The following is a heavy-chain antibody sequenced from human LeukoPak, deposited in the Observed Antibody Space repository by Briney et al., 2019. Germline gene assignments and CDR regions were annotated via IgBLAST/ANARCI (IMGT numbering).Heavy chain of an antibody. CDR3: ARSIVVPAAILGNAFDI. Sequence: GGSLRLSCAASGFTVSSNYMSWVRQASGKGLEWVSVIYSGGSTYYADSVKGRFTISRDNSKNTLYLQMNSLRAEDTAVYYCARSIVVPAAILGNAFDIWGQGTMVTVSS. J-gene: IGHJ3*02. D-gene: IGHD2-2*02. CDR2: IYSGGST. CDR1: GFTVSSNY. V-gene: IGHV3-66*02.